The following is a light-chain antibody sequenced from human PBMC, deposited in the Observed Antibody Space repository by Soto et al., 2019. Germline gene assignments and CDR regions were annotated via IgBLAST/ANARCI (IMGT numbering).Light chain of an antibody. CDR1: SGHSNHI. J-gene: IGLJ2*01. Sequence: QPVLTQSSSASASLGSSVKLTSTLSSGHSNHIIAWHQQQPEKAPRYLMKLDGSGSYDKGRGVPDRFSGSGSGADRYLTISNLQFEDEADYYFETWDTNAHVVFGGGTKLTVL. CDR3: ETWDTNAHVV. V-gene: IGLV4-60*02. CDR2: LDGSGSY.